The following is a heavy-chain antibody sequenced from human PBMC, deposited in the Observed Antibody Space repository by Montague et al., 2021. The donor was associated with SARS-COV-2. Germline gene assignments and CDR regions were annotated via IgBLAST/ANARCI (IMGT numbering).Heavy chain of an antibody. D-gene: IGHD4-23*01. V-gene: IGHV4-34*01. CDR3: ARWVPQTLTLIRLGGNSDSDY. Sequence: SETLSLTCAVYGGSFSGYYWTWTRQSPGKGLEWIAEINHSGTTNYNFNPSLRSRVTISVDTSRSPFSLKLSSVTAADTGVYYCARWVPQTLTLIRLGGNSDSDYWGQGTLVTVSS. CDR2: INHSGTT. CDR1: GGSFSGYY. J-gene: IGHJ4*02.